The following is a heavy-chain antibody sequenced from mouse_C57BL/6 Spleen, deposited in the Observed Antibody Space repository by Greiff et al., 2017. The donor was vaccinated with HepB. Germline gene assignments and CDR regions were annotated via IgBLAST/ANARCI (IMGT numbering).Heavy chain of an antibody. Sequence: VQLQQSGAELVKPGASVKLSCKASGYTFTSYWMHWVKQRPGQGLEWIGMIHPNSGSTNYNEKFKSKATLTVDKSSSTAYMQLSSLTSEDSAVYYCAREVKRYAMDYWGQGTSVTVSS. CDR1: GYTFTSYW. CDR2: IHPNSGST. J-gene: IGHJ4*01. V-gene: IGHV1-64*01. CDR3: AREVKRYAMDY. D-gene: IGHD2-2*01.